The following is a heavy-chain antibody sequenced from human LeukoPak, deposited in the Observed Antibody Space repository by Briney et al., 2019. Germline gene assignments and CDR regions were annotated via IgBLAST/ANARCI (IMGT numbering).Heavy chain of an antibody. V-gene: IGHV1-18*01. CDR2: ISAYNGNT. Sequence: ASVKVSFKASGYTFTSYGISWVRQAPGQGLEWMGWISAYNGNTNYAQKLQGRVTMTTDTSTSTAYMELRSLRSDDTAVYYCARTIYSDIVVVPGAYNWFNPWGQGTLVTASS. CDR1: GYTFTSYG. D-gene: IGHD2-2*01. CDR3: ARTIYSDIVVVPGAYNWFNP. J-gene: IGHJ5*02.